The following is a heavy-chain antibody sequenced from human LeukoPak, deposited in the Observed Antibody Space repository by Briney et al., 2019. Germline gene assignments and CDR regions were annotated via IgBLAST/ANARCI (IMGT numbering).Heavy chain of an antibody. CDR2: IYYSGST. V-gene: IGHV4-39*01. Sequence: PSQTLSLTCTVSGGSISSGGYYWSWIRQPLGKGLEWIGTIYYSGSTYYNPSLKSRVTISVDTAKNQFSLKLSSVTAADTAVYYCARHVSGYGSGNDYWGQGTLVTVSS. CDR1: GGSISSGGYY. CDR3: ARHVSGYGSGNDY. D-gene: IGHD3-10*01. J-gene: IGHJ4*02.